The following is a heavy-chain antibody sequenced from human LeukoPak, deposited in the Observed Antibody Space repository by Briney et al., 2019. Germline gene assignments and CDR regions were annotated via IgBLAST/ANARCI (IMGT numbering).Heavy chain of an antibody. CDR1: GGSISSSSYY. Sequence: PSETLSLTCTVSGGSISSSSYYWGWIRQPPGKGLEWIGSIYYSGSTYYNPSLKSRVTISVDTSKNQFSLKLSSVTAADTAVYYCARPTRPDYGGNSNWFDPWGQGTLVTVSS. V-gene: IGHV4-39*01. D-gene: IGHD4-23*01. CDR2: IYYSGST. J-gene: IGHJ5*02. CDR3: ARPTRPDYGGNSNWFDP.